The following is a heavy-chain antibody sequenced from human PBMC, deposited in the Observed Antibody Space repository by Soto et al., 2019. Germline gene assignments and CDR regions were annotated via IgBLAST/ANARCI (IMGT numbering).Heavy chain of an antibody. V-gene: IGHV4-59*08. CDR3: GRQTNTWDRWFDP. D-gene: IGHD1-26*01. Sequence: SETLSLTCTVSGGSISSYYWSWIRQPPGKGLEWIGYIYYSGSTNYNPSLKSRVTISVDTSQNQFSLKLSTVTAADTAVYYCGRQTNTWDRWFDPWGQGTLVTVSS. J-gene: IGHJ5*02. CDR2: IYYSGST. CDR1: GGSISSYY.